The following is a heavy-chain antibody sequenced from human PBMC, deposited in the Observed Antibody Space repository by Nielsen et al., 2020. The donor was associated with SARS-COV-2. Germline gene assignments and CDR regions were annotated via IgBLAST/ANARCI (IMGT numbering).Heavy chain of an antibody. CDR3: AREDDSSGYTYGMDV. CDR2: TRGRDAAT. D-gene: IGHD3-22*01. J-gene: IGHJ6*02. V-gene: IGHV3-23*01. CDR1: GFTLGNYA. Sequence: GESLKISCAASGFTLGNYAMSWVRQAPGKGLEWVAATRGRDAATFYTDSVKGRFTISRDNPKNSLYLQMNSLRAEDTAVYYCAREDDSSGYTYGMDVWGQGTTVTVSS.